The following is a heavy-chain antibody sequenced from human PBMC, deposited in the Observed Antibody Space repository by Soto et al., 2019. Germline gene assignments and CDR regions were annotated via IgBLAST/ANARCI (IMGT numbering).Heavy chain of an antibody. J-gene: IGHJ4*02. V-gene: IGHV3-21*01. CDR3: ARDQWLTIDDY. D-gene: IGHD6-19*01. Sequence: GGSLRLCCAASGFAFSSYRMNWVRQAPGKGLEWVSSISSSSSYIYYADSVEGRFTISRDNAKNSLYLQMNSLRAEDTAVYYCARDQWLTIDDYWGQGTQATVPQ. CDR1: GFAFSSYR. CDR2: ISSSSSYI.